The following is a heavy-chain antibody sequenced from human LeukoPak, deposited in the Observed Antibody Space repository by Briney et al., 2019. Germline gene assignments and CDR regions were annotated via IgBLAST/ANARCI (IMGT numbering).Heavy chain of an antibody. CDR2: IHHDGNTT. V-gene: IGHV3-30*02. CDR1: GFIFSNSG. Sequence: GGSQRLSCAASGFIFSNSGMHWVRQAPGKGLEWVAFIHHDGNTTYYKDSVKGRFTISRDNSRNTLYLRMNSLTSEDTAVYYCGKRMSGGSIDYWGQGALVTVSS. CDR3: GKRMSGGSIDY. J-gene: IGHJ4*02. D-gene: IGHD2-15*01.